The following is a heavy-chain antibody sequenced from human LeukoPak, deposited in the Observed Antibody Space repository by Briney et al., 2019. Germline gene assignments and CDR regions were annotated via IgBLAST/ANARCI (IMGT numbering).Heavy chain of an antibody. Sequence: ASVNVSCKASGGTFISYAISWVRQAPGQGLEWMGGIIPIFGTANYAQKFQGGVTITADESTSTAYMELSSLRSEDTAVYYCARDIVPAAVNWFDPWGQGTLVTVSS. D-gene: IGHD2-2*01. CDR2: IIPIFGTA. CDR1: GGTFISYA. J-gene: IGHJ5*02. CDR3: ARDIVPAAVNWFDP. V-gene: IGHV1-69*13.